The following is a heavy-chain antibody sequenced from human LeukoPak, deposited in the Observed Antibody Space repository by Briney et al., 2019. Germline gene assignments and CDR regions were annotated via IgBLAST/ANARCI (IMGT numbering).Heavy chain of an antibody. Sequence: GGSLRLSCAAAGFPFSSYAMSWVRQAPGKGLEWVSSISTSSSYIYYADSVKGRFTISRDDAKKSLYLQMNSLRAGDTAVYYCARDGGDYYDSSGYPFHHWGQGTLVTVSS. CDR1: GFPFSSYA. V-gene: IGHV3-21*01. D-gene: IGHD3-22*01. J-gene: IGHJ1*01. CDR2: ISTSSSYI. CDR3: ARDGGDYYDSSGYPFHH.